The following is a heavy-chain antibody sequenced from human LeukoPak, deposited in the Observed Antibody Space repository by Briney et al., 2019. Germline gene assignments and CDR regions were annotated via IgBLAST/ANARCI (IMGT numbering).Heavy chain of an antibody. Sequence: GGSLRHSCAAYGFTFSTYWMSWVRQAPGKGLERVSSLRRRGSTKYCAASVKGRVTISRDNAKNSLFLQMNSLRAEDTGVYYCARVLRYCSGGNCYSGGLGYMDVWGKGSTVTISS. CDR1: GFTFSTYW. D-gene: IGHD2-15*01. J-gene: IGHJ6*03. V-gene: IGHV3-11*01. CDR3: ARVLRYCSGGNCYSGGLGYMDV. CDR2: LRRRGSTK.